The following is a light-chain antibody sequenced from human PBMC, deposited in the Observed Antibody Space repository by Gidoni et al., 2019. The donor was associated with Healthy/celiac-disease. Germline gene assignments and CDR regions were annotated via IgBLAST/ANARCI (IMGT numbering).Light chain of an antibody. Sequence: IQLTPSPSFLSASVGDRVTITCRASQDISSYLAWYQQKPGKAPKLLIYAASTLQSGVPSRFSGSGSGTEFTLKISSLQPEDFATYYCKQLNSYPITFGQXTRLEIK. CDR2: AAS. J-gene: IGKJ5*01. CDR1: QDISSY. V-gene: IGKV1-9*01. CDR3: KQLNSYPIT.